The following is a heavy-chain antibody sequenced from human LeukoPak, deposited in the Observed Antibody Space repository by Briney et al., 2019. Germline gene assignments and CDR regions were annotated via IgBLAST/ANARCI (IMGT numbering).Heavy chain of an antibody. V-gene: IGHV3-7*03. J-gene: IGHJ4*02. Sequence: GGSLRLSCVASGFTFSSSWMAWVRQAPGKGLEWVANIKEDGGEKYCVDSVKGRFTISRDNAKNSLFLQMMSLRAEDTAVYYCARGVYYFDYWGQGTLVTVSS. CDR3: ARGVYYFDY. CDR1: GFTFSSSW. CDR2: IKEDGGEK. D-gene: IGHD3-16*01.